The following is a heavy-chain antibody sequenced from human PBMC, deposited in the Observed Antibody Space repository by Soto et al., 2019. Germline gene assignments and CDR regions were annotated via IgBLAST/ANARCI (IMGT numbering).Heavy chain of an antibody. Sequence: QVQLQESGPGLVKPSQTLSLTCTVSGGSISSGGYYWSWIRQHPGKGLEWIGYIYYSGSTYYNPSLKSRVTISVDTSKNQFSLKLSSVTAADTAVYYCARVGSGSYPWRGAFDIWGQGTMVTVSS. CDR2: IYYSGST. J-gene: IGHJ3*02. CDR3: ARVGSGSYPWRGAFDI. D-gene: IGHD1-26*01. CDR1: GGSISSGGYY. V-gene: IGHV4-31*03.